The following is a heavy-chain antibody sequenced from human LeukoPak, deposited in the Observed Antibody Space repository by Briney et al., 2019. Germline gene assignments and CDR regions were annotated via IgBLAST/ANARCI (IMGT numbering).Heavy chain of an antibody. V-gene: IGHV3-7*01. CDR3: ARSSTVTRGAVDY. CDR1: GFTFSTYW. CDR2: MRRDGNEI. J-gene: IGHJ4*02. Sequence: GGSLRLSCSASGFTFSTYWMSWVRQAPGKGLEWVANMRRDGNEIYYLDSVKGRFTISRDNAKNSLYLQMNSLRAEDTAVYYCARSSTVTRGAVDYWGQGTLVTVSS. D-gene: IGHD4-17*01.